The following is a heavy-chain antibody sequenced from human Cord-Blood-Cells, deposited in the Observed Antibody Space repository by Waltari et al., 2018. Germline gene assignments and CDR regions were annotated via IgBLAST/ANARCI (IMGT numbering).Heavy chain of an antibody. CDR2: FDPEDGET. Sequence: QVQLVQSGAEVKKPGAAVKVSCKVSGYTRTELSMHWVRQAPGKGLEWMGGFDPEDGETIYAQKFQGRVTMTEDTSTDTAYMELSSLRSEDTAVYYCATVWTTVDPFDYWGQGTLVTVSS. D-gene: IGHD4-17*01. V-gene: IGHV1-24*01. CDR1: GYTRTELS. CDR3: ATVWTTVDPFDY. J-gene: IGHJ4*02.